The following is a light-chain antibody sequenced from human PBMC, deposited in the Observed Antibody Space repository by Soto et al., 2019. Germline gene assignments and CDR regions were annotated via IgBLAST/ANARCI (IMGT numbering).Light chain of an antibody. CDR2: EVT. V-gene: IGLV2-14*01. J-gene: IGLJ1*01. CDR1: SSDVGDYNF. CDR3: SSFTTSSTLYV. Sequence: QSVLTQPASVSGSPGQSITISCTGTSSDVGDYNFVSWYQQHPGKAPKLIIYEVTNRPSGVSDRFSGSKSGNTAYLTISGLQADDEADYYCSSFTTSSTLYVFGTGTKVTVL.